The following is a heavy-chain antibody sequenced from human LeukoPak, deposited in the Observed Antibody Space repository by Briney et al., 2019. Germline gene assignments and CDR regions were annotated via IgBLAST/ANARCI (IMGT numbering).Heavy chain of an antibody. D-gene: IGHD2-21*01. Sequence: GGSLRLSCAASGFTFSTYSMNWVRQAPGKGLEWVSVIYSGGSTYYADSVKGRFTISRDNSKNTLYLQMNSLRAEDTAVYYCARSRSTVIVFDYWGQGTLVTVSS. CDR2: IYSGGST. J-gene: IGHJ4*02. V-gene: IGHV3-53*01. CDR1: GFTFSTYS. CDR3: ARSRSTVIVFDY.